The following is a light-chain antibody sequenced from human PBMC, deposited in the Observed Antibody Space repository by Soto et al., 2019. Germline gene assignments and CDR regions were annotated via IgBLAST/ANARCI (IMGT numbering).Light chain of an antibody. V-gene: IGKV3-11*01. CDR2: DAS. CDR1: QSVSSY. Sequence: EIVLTQSPATLSVSPGERATLSCRASQSVSSYLAWYQQKPGQAPRLLIYDASNRATGIPARFSGSGSGTDFTLTISSLEPEDFAVYFCHQYGVSPQSFGPGTKVDIK. J-gene: IGKJ3*01. CDR3: HQYGVSPQS.